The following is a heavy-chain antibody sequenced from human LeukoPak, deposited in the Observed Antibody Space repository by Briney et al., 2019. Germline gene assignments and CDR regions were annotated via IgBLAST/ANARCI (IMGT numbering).Heavy chain of an antibody. J-gene: IGHJ4*02. Sequence: TQTLSLTCTVSGGSISSGGYYWSWIRQHPGKGLEWIGYIYYSGSTYYNPSLKSRVTISVDTSKNQFSLKLSSVTAADTAVYYCARGLFPATDNYFDYWGQGTLVTVSS. CDR2: IYYSGST. V-gene: IGHV4-31*03. D-gene: IGHD2-21*01. CDR3: ARGLFPATDNYFDY. CDR1: GGSISSGGYY.